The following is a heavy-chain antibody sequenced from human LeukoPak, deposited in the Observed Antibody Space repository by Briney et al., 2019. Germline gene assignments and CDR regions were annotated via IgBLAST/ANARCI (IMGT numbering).Heavy chain of an antibody. Sequence: SQTLSLTCTVPGGSISSGGYSWSWIRQHPGKGLEWIGYIYYSGSTYYNPSLKSRVTISVDTSKNQFSLKLSSVTAADTAVYYCASTGSYRDYWGQGTLVTVSS. CDR1: GGSISSGGYS. D-gene: IGHD1-26*01. CDR3: ASTGSYRDY. CDR2: IYYSGST. V-gene: IGHV4-31*03. J-gene: IGHJ4*02.